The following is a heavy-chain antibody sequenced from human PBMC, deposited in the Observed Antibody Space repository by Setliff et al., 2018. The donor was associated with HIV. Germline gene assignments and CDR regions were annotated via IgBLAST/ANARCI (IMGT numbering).Heavy chain of an antibody. V-gene: IGHV4-39*01. CDR1: GGSISSSSYY. D-gene: IGHD3-9*01. CDR3: ARSRSPYYDILTGYRYYFDY. CDR2: IYYSGST. J-gene: IGHJ4*02. Sequence: KSSETLSLTCTVSGGSISSSSYYWGWIRQPPGKGLEWIGSIYYSGSTYYNPSLKSRVTISVDTSKNQFSLKLSSVTAADTAVYYCARSRSPYYDILTGYRYYFDYWGQGTLVTVSS.